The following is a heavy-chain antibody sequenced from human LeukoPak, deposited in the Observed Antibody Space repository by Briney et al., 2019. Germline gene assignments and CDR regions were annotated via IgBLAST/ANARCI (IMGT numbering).Heavy chain of an antibody. CDR1: GGSISSGSYY. J-gene: IGHJ1*01. D-gene: IGHD3-22*01. V-gene: IGHV4-61*02. CDR2: IYFSGNT. CDR3: ATTTYYYDTSGYYFPHWFQD. Sequence: SQTLSLTCTVSGGSISSGSYYWSWIRQPAGKGLEWIGSIYFSGNTYYNPSLKSRVSISVDTSKNQFSLKLNSVTAADTAEYYCATTTYYYDTSGYYFPHWFQDWGQGTLVTVSS.